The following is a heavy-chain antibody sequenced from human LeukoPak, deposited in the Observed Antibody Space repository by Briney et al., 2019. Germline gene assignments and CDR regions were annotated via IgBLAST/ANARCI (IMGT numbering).Heavy chain of an antibody. Sequence: SETLSLTCAVSGGSITSNNWWSWVRQPPGKGLEWIEEISHSGSANYNPSLESRVTISVDKSQNQFSLKVTSVTAADTTVYFGARVTGTTPFHYWGQGTLVTVSS. CDR3: ARVTGTTPFHY. CDR1: GGSITSNNW. J-gene: IGHJ4*02. CDR2: ISHSGSA. D-gene: IGHD1-1*01. V-gene: IGHV4-4*02.